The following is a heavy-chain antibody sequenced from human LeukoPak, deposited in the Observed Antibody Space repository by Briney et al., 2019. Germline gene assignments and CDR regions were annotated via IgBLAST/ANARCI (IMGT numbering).Heavy chain of an antibody. Sequence: GGSLRLSCAASGFTFSSYAMHWVRQAPGKGLEWVAVISYDGSSKYYADSVKGRFTISRDNSKNTLYLQMNSLRAEDTAVYYCARDYDFWSGYYFSGGYGMDVWGQGTTVTVSS. J-gene: IGHJ6*02. CDR1: GFTFSSYA. D-gene: IGHD3-3*01. CDR2: ISYDGSSK. V-gene: IGHV3-30-3*01. CDR3: ARDYDFWSGYYFSGGYGMDV.